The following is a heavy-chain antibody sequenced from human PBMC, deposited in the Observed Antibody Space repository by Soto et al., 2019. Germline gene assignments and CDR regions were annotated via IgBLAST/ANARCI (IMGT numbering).Heavy chain of an antibody. CDR3: AREYCTNGVCYLNFQQ. D-gene: IGHD2-8*01. J-gene: IGHJ1*01. V-gene: IGHV1-8*01. CDR2: MNPNSGNT. Sequence: ASVKVSCKASGYTFTSYDINWVRQATGQGLEWMGWMNPNSGNTGYAQKFQGRVTMTRNTSISTAYMELSSLRSEDTAVYYCAREYCTNGVCYLNFQQRGQGTPVTVSS. CDR1: GYTFTSYD.